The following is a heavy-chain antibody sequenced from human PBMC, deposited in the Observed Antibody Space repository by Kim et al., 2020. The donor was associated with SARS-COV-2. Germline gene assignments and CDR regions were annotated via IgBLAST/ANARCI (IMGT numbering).Heavy chain of an antibody. Sequence: RYSPPFHGQVTISADKSISTAYLQWSSLKASDTAMYYCARHGSSGWYFDYWGQGTLVTVPS. D-gene: IGHD6-19*01. J-gene: IGHJ4*02. CDR3: ARHGSSGWYFDY. V-gene: IGHV5-51*01.